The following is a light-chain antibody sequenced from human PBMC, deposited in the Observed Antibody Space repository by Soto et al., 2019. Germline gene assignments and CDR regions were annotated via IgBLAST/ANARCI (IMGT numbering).Light chain of an antibody. J-gene: IGLJ1*01. Sequence: QSVLTQPPSASGSPGQSVTISCTGTSSDVGGYNYVSWYQQHPGKAPKVIIYEVSKRPSGVPDRFSGSKSGSTASLTVSGLHAEDEADYYCSSYAVTKICVFGTGTKVTVL. CDR3: SSYAVTKICV. CDR2: EVS. CDR1: SSDVGGYNY. V-gene: IGLV2-8*01.